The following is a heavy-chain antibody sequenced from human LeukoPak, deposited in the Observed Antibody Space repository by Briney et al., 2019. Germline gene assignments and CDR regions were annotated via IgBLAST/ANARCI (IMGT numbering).Heavy chain of an antibody. CDR3: VRSQLGLDY. V-gene: IGHV3-7*01. Sequence: GGSLRLSCAASGFRFSKYWMSWVRQAPGKGLEWVANIDQDGSEKYYVDSVKGRFTISRDNAENPLYLQMNSLRAEDTAVYYCVRSQLGLDYWGQGTLVTVSS. CDR1: GFRFSKYW. CDR2: IDQDGSEK. D-gene: IGHD2-2*01. J-gene: IGHJ4*02.